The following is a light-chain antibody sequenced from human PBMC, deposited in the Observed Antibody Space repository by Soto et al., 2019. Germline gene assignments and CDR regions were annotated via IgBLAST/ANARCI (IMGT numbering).Light chain of an antibody. J-gene: IGKJ4*01. V-gene: IGKV4-1*01. CDR2: WAS. CDR1: QSLLYSSNNKNY. Sequence: DIVMTQSPDPLAVSLGERATINCKSSQSLLYSSNNKNYLAWYQQKPGQPPKLLIYWASTRESGVPDRFRGSGSGTDSTLPISSLQAEDGAVYYCQQYYGTPTFGGGTKVEIK. CDR3: QQYYGTPT.